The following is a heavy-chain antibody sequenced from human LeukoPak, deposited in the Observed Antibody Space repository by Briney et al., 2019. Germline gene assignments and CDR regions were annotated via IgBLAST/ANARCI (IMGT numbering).Heavy chain of an antibody. Sequence: GGSLRLSCAASGFTFNKYAMSWVRQAPGKGLEWVSGISDSGGSTYYADSVKGRFTISRDNSKNTLYLQMNSLRAEDTAVYYCARGFVLSGGVDYWGQGTLVTVSS. D-gene: IGHD2-8*01. CDR1: GFTFNKYA. J-gene: IGHJ4*02. V-gene: IGHV3-23*01. CDR2: ISDSGGST. CDR3: ARGFVLSGGVDY.